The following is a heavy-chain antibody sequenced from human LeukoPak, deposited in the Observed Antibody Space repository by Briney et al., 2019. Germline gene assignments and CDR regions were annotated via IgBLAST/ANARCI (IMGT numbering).Heavy chain of an antibody. D-gene: IGHD3-10*01. V-gene: IGHV4-59*01. Sequence: PSETLSLTCIVSGTPIRSSSWTWIRQPPGKGLKWIAYMYNSGRDSNPSLKSRVTISVDTSKIQFSLNLKSVTAADTAVYYCARVLQKTVWGVPDKWFAPWGRGIPVTVSS. CDR2: MYNSGR. CDR1: GTPIRSSS. J-gene: IGHJ5*02. CDR3: ARVLQKTVWGVPDKWFAP.